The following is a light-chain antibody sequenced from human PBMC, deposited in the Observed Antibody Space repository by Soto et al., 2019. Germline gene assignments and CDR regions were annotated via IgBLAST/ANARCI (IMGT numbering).Light chain of an antibody. CDR3: QQYGSSPFT. Sequence: EIVLTQSPATLSLSPGERATLSCEASQSVSSSYLAWYQQKPGLAPRLLIYDASSTATGIAERFSRSASGTDFTLIVGGLEPEDFAVYYFQQYGSSPFTFGQGNKREIK. CDR2: DAS. J-gene: IGKJ2*01. CDR1: QSVSSSY. V-gene: IGKV3D-20*01.